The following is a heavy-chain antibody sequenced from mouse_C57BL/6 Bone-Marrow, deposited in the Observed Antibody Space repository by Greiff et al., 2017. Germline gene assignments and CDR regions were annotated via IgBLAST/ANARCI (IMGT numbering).Heavy chain of an antibody. Sequence: ESGAELARPGASVKLSCKASGYTFTSYGISWVKQRTGQGLEWIGEIYPRSGNTYYNEKFKGKATLTADKSSSTAYMELRSLTSEDSAVYFCARLDYYGSRESPRAMDYWGQGTSVTVSS. J-gene: IGHJ4*01. D-gene: IGHD1-1*01. V-gene: IGHV1-81*01. CDR3: ARLDYYGSRESPRAMDY. CDR1: GYTFTSYG. CDR2: IYPRSGNT.